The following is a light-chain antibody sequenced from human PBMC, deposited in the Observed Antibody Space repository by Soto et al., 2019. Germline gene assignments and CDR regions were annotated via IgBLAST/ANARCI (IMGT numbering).Light chain of an antibody. V-gene: IGKV3-15*01. CDR2: GAS. CDR1: QSVSGN. Sequence: EIVMTQSPATLSVSPGERAALSCRASQSVSGNLAWYQQTPGQAPRLLIYGASTRATGIPARFSGSGFGTEVPLTVSSLQSEVFAVFYCQQYNYRPPAFGQGTRREIK. J-gene: IGKJ5*01. CDR3: QQYNYRPPA.